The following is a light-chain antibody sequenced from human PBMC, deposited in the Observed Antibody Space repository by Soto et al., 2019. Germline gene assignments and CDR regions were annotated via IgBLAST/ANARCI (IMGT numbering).Light chain of an antibody. CDR3: QQSYSMPLT. CDR2: AAS. V-gene: IGKV1-39*01. J-gene: IGKJ5*01. CDR1: QVISGL. Sequence: DIQMTQSPSSLSASVGDRVTISCRASQVISGLLNWFQQKPGEAPRLLIYAASTLQKGVPSRFSGGASGKDFTLTISSLQPEDFGTYYCQQSYSMPLTFGQGTRLEI.